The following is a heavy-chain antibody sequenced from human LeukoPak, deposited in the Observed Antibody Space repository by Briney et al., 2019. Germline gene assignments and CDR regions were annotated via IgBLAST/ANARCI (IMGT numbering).Heavy chain of an antibody. Sequence: GGSLRLSCAASGFTFSSYAMSWVRQAPGKGLEWVSAISGSGGSTYYADSVKGRFTISGDNSKNTLYLQMNSLRAEDTAVYYCARHQWGSWFFDYWDQGTLVTVSS. V-gene: IGHV3-23*01. D-gene: IGHD6-13*01. CDR2: ISGSGGST. CDR3: ARHQWGSWFFDY. CDR1: GFTFSSYA. J-gene: IGHJ4*02.